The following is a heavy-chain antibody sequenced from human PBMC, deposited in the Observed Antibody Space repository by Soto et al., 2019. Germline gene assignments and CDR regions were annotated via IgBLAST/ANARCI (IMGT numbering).Heavy chain of an antibody. J-gene: IGHJ4*02. V-gene: IGHV3-30*03. D-gene: IGHD3-22*01. CDR1: GFTISGCS. Sequence: GSLRLSXEASGFTISGCSMNWVRQAPGRGLEWVAVISDDGNTKYYADSVKGRFTISRDNSRNTLYLQIYSLRAEDAAVYYCASSYFYDSGGYYPFDYWGQGTRVTVSS. CDR2: ISDDGNTK. CDR3: ASSYFYDSGGYYPFDY.